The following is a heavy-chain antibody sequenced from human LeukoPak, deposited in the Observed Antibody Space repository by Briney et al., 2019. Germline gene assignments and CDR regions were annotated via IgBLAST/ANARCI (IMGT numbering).Heavy chain of an antibody. CDR3: ARDHCGGDCYNFDY. V-gene: IGHV3-30*03. J-gene: IGHJ4*02. CDR1: GFTFSSYG. Sequence: GRSLRLSCAASGFTFSSYGMHWVRQAPGKGLEWVAVISYDGSNKYYADSVKGRFTISRDNSKNTLYLQMNSLRAEDTAVYYCARDHCGGDCYNFDYWGQGTLVTVSS. CDR2: ISYDGSNK. D-gene: IGHD2-21*02.